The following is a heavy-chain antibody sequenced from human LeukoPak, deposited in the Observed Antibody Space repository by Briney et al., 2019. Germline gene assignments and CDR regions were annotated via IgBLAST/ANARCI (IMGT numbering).Heavy chain of an antibody. Sequence: PSETLSLTCTVSLDSTTSNFWSWVRLPPGKGLEWLGEIHRSGSPNYNPSLQSRVTISIDRSRNQIALELSSVTAADTAVYYCAREILGGFNPGAYWGQGTLVTVSS. CDR3: AREILGGFNPGAY. CDR1: LDSTTSNF. J-gene: IGHJ4*02. CDR2: IHRSGSP. D-gene: IGHD1-14*01. V-gene: IGHV4-4*02.